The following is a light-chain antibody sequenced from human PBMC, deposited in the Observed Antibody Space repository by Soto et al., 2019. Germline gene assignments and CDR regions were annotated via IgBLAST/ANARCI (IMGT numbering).Light chain of an antibody. Sequence: QSVLTQPPSVSGAPGQRVTISCTGSSSNIGAGYDVHWYQQLPGTAPKLLIYGNSNRPSGVPDRFSGSKSGTSASLAITGLRAEDEADDYCQSYDSSLRGWVFGGGTKVTVL. V-gene: IGLV1-40*01. CDR3: QSYDSSLRGWV. J-gene: IGLJ3*02. CDR1: SSNIGAGYD. CDR2: GNS.